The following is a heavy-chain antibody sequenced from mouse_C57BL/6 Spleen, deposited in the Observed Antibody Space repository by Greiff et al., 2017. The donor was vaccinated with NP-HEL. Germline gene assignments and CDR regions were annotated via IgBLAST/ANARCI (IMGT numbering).Heavy chain of an antibody. CDR1: GYTFTSYT. CDR2: INPSSGYT. CDR3: ARPYGSSYGYFDV. D-gene: IGHD1-1*01. Sequence: VKLQESGAELARPGASVKMSCKASGYTFTSYTMHWVKQRPGQGLEWIGYINPSSGYTKYNQKFKDKATLTADKSSSTAYLQRSSLASEDAAVYYCARPYGSSYGYFDVWGTGTTVTVSS. J-gene: IGHJ1*03. V-gene: IGHV1-4*01.